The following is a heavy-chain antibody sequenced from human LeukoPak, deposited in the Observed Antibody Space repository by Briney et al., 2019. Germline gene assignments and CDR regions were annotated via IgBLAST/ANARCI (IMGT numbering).Heavy chain of an antibody. J-gene: IGHJ3*02. V-gene: IGHV3-66*02. Sequence: GGSLRLSCAASGFTVSSNFMNWVRQAPGKGLEWVSAIYTGGGSDYADSVKGRFTVSRDNSKNTLFLQMNSLRAEDTAVYYCARAFYDILTGYPYDAFDTWGQGTMVTVSS. CDR1: GFTVSSNF. CDR2: IYTGGGS. D-gene: IGHD3-9*01. CDR3: ARAFYDILTGYPYDAFDT.